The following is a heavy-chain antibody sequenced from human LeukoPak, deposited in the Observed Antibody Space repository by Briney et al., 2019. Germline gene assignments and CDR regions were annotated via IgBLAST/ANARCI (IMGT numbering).Heavy chain of an antibody. CDR3: AIRYSGSYNDY. D-gene: IGHD1-26*01. CDR1: GYSFASHW. J-gene: IGHJ4*02. CDR2: IYPGDPDT. V-gene: IGHV5-51*01. Sequence: GESLKISCKGSGYSFASHWIGWVRQMPGKGLEWMGIIYPGDPDTRYSPSFQGQVTISADKSINTAYLQWSSLKASDTAMYYCAIRYSGSYNDYWGQGTLVTVSS.